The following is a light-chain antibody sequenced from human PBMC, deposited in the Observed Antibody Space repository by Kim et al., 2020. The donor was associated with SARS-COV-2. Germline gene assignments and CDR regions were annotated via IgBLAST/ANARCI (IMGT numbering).Light chain of an antibody. J-gene: IGLJ1*01. Sequence: VALGQTARITCGGTNIGSKSVHWYQQKPGQAPVLVIYRNTNRPSGIPERFSGSNSRTTATLTISRAQAGDEADYYCQVWDRTTACVFGTGTKVTVL. V-gene: IGLV3-9*01. CDR1: NIGSKS. CDR2: RNT. CDR3: QVWDRTTACV.